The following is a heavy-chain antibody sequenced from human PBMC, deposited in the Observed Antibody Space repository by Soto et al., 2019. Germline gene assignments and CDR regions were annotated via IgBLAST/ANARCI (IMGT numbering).Heavy chain of an antibody. V-gene: IGHV4-59*02. D-gene: IGHD3-3*01. CDR2: IYYSGST. CDR3: ARDRGVVRSLGGYWFDP. J-gene: IGHJ5*02. CDR1: GGSVNGYY. Sequence: SETLSLTCAVYGGSVNGYYWSWIRQPPGKGLEWIGYIYYSGSTNYNPSLKSRVTISVDTSKNQFSLKLSSVTAADTAVYYCARDRGVVRSLGGYWFDPWGQGTLVTVSS.